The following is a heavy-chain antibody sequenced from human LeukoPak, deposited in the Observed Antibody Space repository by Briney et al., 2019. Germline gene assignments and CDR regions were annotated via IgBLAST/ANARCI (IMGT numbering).Heavy chain of an antibody. D-gene: IGHD6-19*01. CDR2: IYHSGST. CDR1: GYSISSGYY. J-gene: IGHJ6*03. V-gene: IGHV4-38-2*02. Sequence: SETLSLTCSVSGYSISSGYYWAWIRQSPGKGLEWIGSIYHSGSTYYNPSLKSRVTMSVDTSKKQFSLNLSSVTAADTAVYYCAKGAGPDHYYYYYMDVWGKGTTVTVSS. CDR3: AKGAGPDHYYYYYMDV.